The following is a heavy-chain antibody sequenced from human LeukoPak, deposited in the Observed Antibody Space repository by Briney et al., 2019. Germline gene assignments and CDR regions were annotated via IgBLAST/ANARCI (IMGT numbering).Heavy chain of an antibody. D-gene: IGHD3-16*01. Sequence: ASVKVSCKASGYTFTKYGISWVRQAPGQGLEWMGWINTMNGNTNYAQKFQDKVTVTIDTSTSTAYMELRSLRYDDTAVYYCARALGDEAYWGQGTLVTVS. J-gene: IGHJ4*02. CDR1: GYTFTKYG. CDR2: INTMNGNT. CDR3: ARALGDEAY. V-gene: IGHV1-18*04.